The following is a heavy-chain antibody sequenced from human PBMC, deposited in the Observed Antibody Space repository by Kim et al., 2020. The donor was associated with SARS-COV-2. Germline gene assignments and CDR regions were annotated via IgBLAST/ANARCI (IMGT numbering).Heavy chain of an antibody. V-gene: IGHV4-39*07. D-gene: IGHD2-21*01. CDR3: ARDSSMIPVVVAYGLDV. CDR1: GGSIISGTHH. Sequence: SETLSLTCTASGGSIISGTHHWAWIRQPPGRGLEWIGSASYSGHTHYSPSLKSRVTMSVDTSRNQVSLRLNSVTAANTAAYYCARDSSMIPVVVAYGLDV. J-gene: IGHJ6*01. CDR2: ASYSGHT.